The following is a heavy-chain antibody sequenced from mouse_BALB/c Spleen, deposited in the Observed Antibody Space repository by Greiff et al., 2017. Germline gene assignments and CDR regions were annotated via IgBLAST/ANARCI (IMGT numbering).Heavy chain of an antibody. CDR1: GYTFTSYW. CDR2: IYPGDGDT. Sequence: QVQLQQPGAELARPGASVKLSCKASGYTFTSYWMQWVKQRPGQGLEWIGAIYPGDGDTRYTQKFKGKATLTADKSSSTAYMQLSSLASEDSAVYYCARSDDYDQAWIAYWGQGTLVTVSA. J-gene: IGHJ3*01. V-gene: IGHV1-87*01. D-gene: IGHD2-4*01. CDR3: ARSDDYDQAWIAY.